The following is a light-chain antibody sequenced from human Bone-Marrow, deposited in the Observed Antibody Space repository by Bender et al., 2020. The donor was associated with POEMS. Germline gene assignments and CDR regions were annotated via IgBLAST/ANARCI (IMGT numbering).Light chain of an antibody. J-gene: IGLJ3*02. Sequence: SYELLQPPSESVSPGQTANITCSGDALEKKFISWFQQKPGQSPNLFMYQDDTRPSGIPDRFSGSNSGNTATLTISGTQAMDEADYYCQAWDSTTSVWVFGGGTKLTVL. V-gene: IGLV3-1*01. CDR2: QDD. CDR3: QAWDSTTSVWV. CDR1: ALEKKF.